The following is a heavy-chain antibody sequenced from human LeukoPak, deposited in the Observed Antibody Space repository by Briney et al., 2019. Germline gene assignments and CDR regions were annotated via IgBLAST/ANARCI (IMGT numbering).Heavy chain of an antibody. V-gene: IGHV3-11*01. CDR3: ARDLEIVAAWFDP. Sequence: PGGSLRLSCAASGFTFSDYYMSWIRQAPGKGLEWVSYISSSGSTIYYADSVKGRFTIPRDNAKNSLYLQMNSLRAEDTAVYYCARDLEIVAAWFDPWGQGTQVTVSS. J-gene: IGHJ5*02. CDR1: GFTFSDYY. CDR2: ISSSGSTI. D-gene: IGHD6-25*01.